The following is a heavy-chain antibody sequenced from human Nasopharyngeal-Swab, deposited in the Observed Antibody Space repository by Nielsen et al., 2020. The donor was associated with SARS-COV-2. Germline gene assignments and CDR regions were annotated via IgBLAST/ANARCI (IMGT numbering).Heavy chain of an antibody. CDR2: IIPRFEKT. J-gene: IGHJ4*02. D-gene: IGHD3/OR15-3a*01. CDR1: GGTFGTYT. Sequence: SVKVSCKAPGGTFGTYTISWVRHAPGQGLEWLGGIIPRFEKTDYAERFQGRVTFTADESTTTAYKELSSLGSEDTAVYYCAREGEEDDGTGWTRGGYFDLWGQGTQVTVTS. V-gene: IGHV1-69*13. CDR3: AREGEEDDGTGWTRGGYFDL.